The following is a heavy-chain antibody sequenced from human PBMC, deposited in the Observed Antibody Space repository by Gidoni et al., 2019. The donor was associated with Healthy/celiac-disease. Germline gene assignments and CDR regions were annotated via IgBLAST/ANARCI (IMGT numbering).Heavy chain of an antibody. CDR1: GFTFSSYA. CDR2: ISYDGSNK. CDR3: ARDRPDYSY. D-gene: IGHD2-15*01. V-gene: IGHV3-30-3*01. Sequence: QVQLVESGGGVVQPGRSLRLSCAASGFTFSSYAMHWVRQAPGQGLECVAVISYDGSNKYYADSVKGRFTISRDNSKNTLYLQMNSLRAEDTAVYYCARDRPDYSYWGQGTLVTVSS. J-gene: IGHJ4*02.